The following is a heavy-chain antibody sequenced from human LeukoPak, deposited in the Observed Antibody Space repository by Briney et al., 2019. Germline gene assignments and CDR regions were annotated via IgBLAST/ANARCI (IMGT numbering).Heavy chain of an antibody. CDR1: GYTFTGYY. CDR3: ARDGSSYSRYYFDY. J-gene: IGHJ4*02. CDR2: INPNSGGT. D-gene: IGHD6-13*01. Sequence: ASVKVSCKASGYTFTGYYMHWVRQAPGQGLEWMGWINPNSGGTNCAQKFQGRVTMTRDTSISTAYMELSRLRSDDTAVYYCARDGSSYSRYYFDYWGQGTLVTVSS. V-gene: IGHV1-2*02.